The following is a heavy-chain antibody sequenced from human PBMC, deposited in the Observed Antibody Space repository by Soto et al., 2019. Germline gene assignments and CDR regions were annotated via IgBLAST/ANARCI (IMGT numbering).Heavy chain of an antibody. CDR2: INPCDSET. CDR3: PRHATYYDIFGGYYFAY. Sequence: ESLKISCKVSGYSFTSYWIAWVRQMPGKGLEWMSIINPCDSETKYSPSFEGQVIISADTAINTAYLQWSSLKASDTAMYYCPRHATYYDIFGGYYFAYWGQGTHVTVSS. J-gene: IGHJ4*02. D-gene: IGHD3-9*01. CDR1: GYSFTSYW. V-gene: IGHV5-51*01.